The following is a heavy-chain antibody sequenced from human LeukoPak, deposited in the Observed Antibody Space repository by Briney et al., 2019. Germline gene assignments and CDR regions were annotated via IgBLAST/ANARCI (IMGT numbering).Heavy chain of an antibody. D-gene: IGHD3-3*01. J-gene: IGHJ4*02. CDR3: AGGGAYDFWSGYNY. Sequence: GRSLRLSCAASGFTFSSYAMHWVCQAPGKGLEWVAVISYDGSNKYYADSVKGRFTISRDNSKNTLYLQMNSLRAEDTAVYYCAGGGAYDFWSGYNYWGQGTLVTVSS. V-gene: IGHV3-30*04. CDR1: GFTFSSYA. CDR2: ISYDGSNK.